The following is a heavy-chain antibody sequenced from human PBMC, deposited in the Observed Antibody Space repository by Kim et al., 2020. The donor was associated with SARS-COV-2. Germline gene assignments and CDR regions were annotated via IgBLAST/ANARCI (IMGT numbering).Heavy chain of an antibody. J-gene: IGHJ5*02. Sequence: STYYVDSVQGRFTISRDNSKNTVYLQMNSLRADDTAVYYCSRDRADNWFDPWGQGTLVTVSS. V-gene: IGHV3-66*01. CDR2: ST. CDR3: SRDRADNWFDP.